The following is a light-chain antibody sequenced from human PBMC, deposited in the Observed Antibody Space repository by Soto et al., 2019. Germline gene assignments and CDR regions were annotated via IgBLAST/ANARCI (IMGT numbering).Light chain of an antibody. V-gene: IGKV3-20*01. CDR2: GAS. J-gene: IGKJ4*01. CDR3: QQYGVSPT. Sequence: EIVLTQSPGTLSLSPGERATLPCRASQSVSSSYLAWYQQKPGQAPRLLIYGASSRATGIPDRFSGSGSGTDFTLTISRLEPEDSAVYYCQQYGVSPTFGGGTKVDIK. CDR1: QSVSSSY.